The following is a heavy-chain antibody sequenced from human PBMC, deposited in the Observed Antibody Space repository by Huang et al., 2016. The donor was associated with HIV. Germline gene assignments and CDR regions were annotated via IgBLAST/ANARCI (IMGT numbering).Heavy chain of an antibody. CDR2: INREGSTT. V-gene: IGHV3-74*01. CDR3: ARPPGDGSGFGYFDI. Sequence: EVQLLESGGGLVPPGGSLRLSCAASGFTFMSYWMHWVRRAPGKGLVWVARINREGSTTNYADAVKGRFSISRDNAKNTAYLQMNSLRAEDTAVYYCARPPGDGSGFGYFDIWGRGTLVTVSS. CDR1: GFTFMSYW. D-gene: IGHD3-22*01. J-gene: IGHJ2*01.